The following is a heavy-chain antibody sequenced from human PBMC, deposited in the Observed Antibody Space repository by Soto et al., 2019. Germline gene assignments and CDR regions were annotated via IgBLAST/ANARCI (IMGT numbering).Heavy chain of an antibody. J-gene: IGHJ6*02. CDR3: AMLGGWSGGSSGMDV. D-gene: IGHD6-19*01. CDR2: IRRKANSYTK. V-gene: IGHV3-72*01. Sequence: EVQLVESGGGLVQPGGSLRLSCAASGLFLSAYQMAWFRQAPGKGWGWVARIRRKANSYTKEYASSGKGRFTISRDDSKNSLYLQMNSLKSEDTAVYYCAMLGGWSGGSSGMDVWGQGTTVTVSS. CDR1: GLFLSAYQ.